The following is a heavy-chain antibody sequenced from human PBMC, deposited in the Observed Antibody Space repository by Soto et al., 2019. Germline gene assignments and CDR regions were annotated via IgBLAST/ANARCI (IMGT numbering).Heavy chain of an antibody. J-gene: IGHJ5*02. CDR3: AKVGSTVTNINWFDP. CDR2: ISDSGGST. Sequence: EVQLLESGGGSVQPGGSLRLSCAASGFTFSTYAMSWVRQAPGKGMEWVSAISDSGGSTYYADSVKGRFTISRDNSKITLYLQMNTLRAEDTAVYYCAKVGSTVTNINWFDPWGQGTLVTVPS. CDR1: GFTFSTYA. D-gene: IGHD4-17*01. V-gene: IGHV3-23*01.